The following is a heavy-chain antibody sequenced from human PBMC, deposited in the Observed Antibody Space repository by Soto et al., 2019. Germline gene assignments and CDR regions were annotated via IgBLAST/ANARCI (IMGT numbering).Heavy chain of an antibody. CDR1: GLTLSTSS. J-gene: IGHJ6*02. D-gene: IGHD2-2*01. Sequence: GGSLRLSCAAFGLTLSTSSMNWVRQAPGKGLEWVSLIGESGTPTYYADSVKGRFTISRDNSGNTLFLEMYSLRAEDTAVYYCARYIPGVRYYGMDVWGQGTTVTVS. CDR2: IGESGTPT. V-gene: IGHV3-23*01. CDR3: ARYIPGVRYYGMDV.